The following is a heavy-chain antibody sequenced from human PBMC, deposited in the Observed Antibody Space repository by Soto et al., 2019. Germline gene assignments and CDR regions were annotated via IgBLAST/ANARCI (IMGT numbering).Heavy chain of an antibody. V-gene: IGHV1-18*01. D-gene: IGHD3-22*01. CDR2: ISAYNGNT. J-gene: IGHJ4*01. CDR1: RYTFTTYG. Sequence: ASVKVSCTASRYTFTTYGISWVRQAPGQGLEWMGWISAYNGNTNYAQKLQGRVTMTTDTSTSTAYMELRSLRSDDTAVYYCAREYYFESSGYYPAYFFYWG. CDR3: AREYYFESSGYYPAYFFY.